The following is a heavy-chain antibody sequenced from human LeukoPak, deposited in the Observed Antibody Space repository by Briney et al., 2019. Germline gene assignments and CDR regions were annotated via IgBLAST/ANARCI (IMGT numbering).Heavy chain of an antibody. CDR3: ATGRNSYYYYGMDV. CDR1: GYTLTELS. Sequence: GASVKVSCKVSGYTLTELSMHWVRQAPGKGLEWMGGFDPEDGETIYAQKFQGRVTMTEDTSTDTAYMELSSLRSEDTAVYYCATGRNSYYYYGMDVWGQGTTVTVSS. V-gene: IGHV1-24*01. CDR2: FDPEDGET. J-gene: IGHJ6*02.